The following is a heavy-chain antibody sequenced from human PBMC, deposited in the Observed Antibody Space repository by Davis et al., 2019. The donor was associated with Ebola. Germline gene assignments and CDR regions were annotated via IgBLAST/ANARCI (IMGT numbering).Heavy chain of an antibody. CDR1: GDSISSSSYY. CDR2: IYYSGST. Sequence: MPGGSLRLSCTVSGDSISSSSYYWAWIRQPPGKGLEWIGSIYYSGSTYYNPSLKSRVTISVDTSKNQFSLKLSSVTAADTAVYYCARADYGGNRFDYWGQGTLVTVSS. J-gene: IGHJ4*02. V-gene: IGHV4-39*07. D-gene: IGHD4-23*01. CDR3: ARADYGGNRFDY.